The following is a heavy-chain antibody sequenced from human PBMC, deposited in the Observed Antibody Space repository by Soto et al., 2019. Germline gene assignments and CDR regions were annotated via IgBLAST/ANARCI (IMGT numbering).Heavy chain of an antibody. V-gene: IGHV4-30-2*01. CDR3: ARGANSGGYYAVFDY. D-gene: IGHD3-22*01. CDR1: GGSISSGGYS. Sequence: QLQLQESGSGLVKPSQTLSLTCAVSGGSISSGGYSWSWIRQAPGKGLEWIGYIYQTGSTYYNPSLQSRVPGAVDRSSNQFSLQLNSVPAADTAVYYCARGANSGGYYAVFDYWGQGTLVTVSS. CDR2: IYQTGST. J-gene: IGHJ4*02.